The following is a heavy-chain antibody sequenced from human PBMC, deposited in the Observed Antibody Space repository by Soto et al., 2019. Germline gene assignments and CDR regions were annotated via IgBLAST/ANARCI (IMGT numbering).Heavy chain of an antibody. CDR1: GFSLSNSGVG. J-gene: IGHJ4*02. Sequence: QITLKESGPSPVKPTQTLTVTCTFSGFSLSNSGVGVAWIRQPPGKALEWLALIYGDNDKRYSPSLKTRLTITKDTSKSQVVLTMTNMDPVDTATYDCAHCPPHDYGDYDPGTSHVFDSWGQGTLVTVSS. CDR3: AHCPPHDYGDYDPGTSHVFDS. CDR2: IYGDNDK. V-gene: IGHV2-5*02. D-gene: IGHD4-17*01.